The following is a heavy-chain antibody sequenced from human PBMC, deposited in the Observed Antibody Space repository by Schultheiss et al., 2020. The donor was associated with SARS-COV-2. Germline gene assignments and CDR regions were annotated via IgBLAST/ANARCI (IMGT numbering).Heavy chain of an antibody. J-gene: IGHJ4*02. CDR1: GGSISSYY. Sequence: SQTLSLTCTVSGGSISSYYWSWIRQPPGKGLEGIGYSYYSGSTNYNPSLKSRVTISVDTSKNQFSLKLSSVTAADTAVYYCARHEWDGPAGYWGQGTLVTVSS. V-gene: IGHV4-59*08. CDR2: SYYSGST. D-gene: IGHD1-26*01. CDR3: ARHEWDGPAGY.